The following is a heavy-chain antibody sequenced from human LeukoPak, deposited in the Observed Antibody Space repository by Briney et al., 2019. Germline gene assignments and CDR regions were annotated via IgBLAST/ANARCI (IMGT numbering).Heavy chain of an antibody. CDR2: INHSGST. CDR3: ARGNRNREGGLVRGVIITGNYYYYGMDV. V-gene: IGHV4-34*01. D-gene: IGHD3-10*02. CDR1: GGSFSGYY. J-gene: IGHJ6*02. Sequence: KPSETLSLTCAVYGGSFSGYYWSWIRQPPGKGLEWIGEINHSGSTNYNPSLKSRVTISVDTSKNQFSLKLSSVTAADTAVYYCARGNRNREGGLVRGVIITGNYYYYGMDVWGQGTTVTVSS.